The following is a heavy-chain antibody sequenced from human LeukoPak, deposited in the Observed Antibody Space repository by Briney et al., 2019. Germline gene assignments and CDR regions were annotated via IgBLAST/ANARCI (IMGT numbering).Heavy chain of an antibody. CDR3: ARQWYYYFHMDG. CDR1: GGSISSSSYY. CDR2: IYYSGST. V-gene: IGHV4-39*01. Sequence: SETLSLTCTVSGGSISSSSYYWGWIRQPPGKGLEWIGSIYYSGSTYYNPSLKSRVTISVDTSKNQFSLKLSSVTAADTAVYFLARQWYYYFHMDGLGKGTTVTVSS. J-gene: IGHJ6*03.